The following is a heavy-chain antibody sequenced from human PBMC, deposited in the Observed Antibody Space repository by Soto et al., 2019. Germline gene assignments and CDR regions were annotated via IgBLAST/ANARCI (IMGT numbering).Heavy chain of an antibody. CDR1: GFTFNDYA. D-gene: IGHD6-19*01. J-gene: IGHJ4*02. V-gene: IGHV3-23*01. Sequence: EVQLLESGGGLVQPGGSLRLSCAASGFTFNDYAVTWVRQAPGKGLERVSTISGSAGSTYYTDSVKGRFTISRDNSRNTVYLQMNSLRAEDTAVYYCGKEISSAYFPLDSWGQGTLVTVSS. CDR2: ISGSAGST. CDR3: GKEISSAYFPLDS.